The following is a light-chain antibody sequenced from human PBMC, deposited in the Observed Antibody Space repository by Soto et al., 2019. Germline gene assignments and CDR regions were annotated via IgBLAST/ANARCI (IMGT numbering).Light chain of an antibody. J-gene: IGKJ1*01. CDR2: AAS. CDR3: QQSFSRVT. Sequence: DIQMTQSPSSLSASVGDRVTITGRASQSISRRVSWYQQKPGKAPKLLIYAASRLQSGVPSRFSGSGSGTDFTLTISSLQPEDFATYYCQQSFSRVTFGQGTKVDI. CDR1: QSISRR. V-gene: IGKV1-39*01.